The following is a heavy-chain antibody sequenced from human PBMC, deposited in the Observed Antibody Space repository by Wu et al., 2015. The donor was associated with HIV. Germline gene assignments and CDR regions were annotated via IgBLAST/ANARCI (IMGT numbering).Heavy chain of an antibody. CDR2: ISTYSGNT. V-gene: IGHV1-18*01. CDR1: GYTFTTYD. CDR3: ARSSILRGEAFDS. Sequence: QAQLVQSGGDLKKPGASVKVSCKASGYTFTTYDISWIRQAPGQGLEWIGWISTYSGNTNFAQKLLDRFTLTTDTSTTTAYMELSSLTSDDTAVYFCARSSILRGEAFDSWGQGTLVTVSS. D-gene: IGHD3-10*01. J-gene: IGHJ4*02.